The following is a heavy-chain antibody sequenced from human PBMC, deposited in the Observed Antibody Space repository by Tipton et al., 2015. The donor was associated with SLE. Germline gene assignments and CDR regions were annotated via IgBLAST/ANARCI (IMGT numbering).Heavy chain of an antibody. CDR2: ISGSGGST. Sequence: SLRLSCAASGFTFSDYTLNRVRQAPGKGLEWVSAISGSGGSTYYADSVKGRFTISRDTSKNTLYLQMNSLRADDTAVYYCARSRGYCSGAACYPEFDSWGQGTLVTVSS. D-gene: IGHD2-15*01. J-gene: IGHJ4*02. V-gene: IGHV3-23*01. CDR1: GFTFSDYT. CDR3: ARSRGYCSGAACYPEFDS.